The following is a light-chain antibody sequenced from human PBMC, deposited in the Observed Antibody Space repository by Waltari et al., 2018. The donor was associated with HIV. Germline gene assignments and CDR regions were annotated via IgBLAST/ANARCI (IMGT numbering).Light chain of an antibody. Sequence: DIQMTQSPSSLSASVGDRVTITCRASQTIDYYLNWYQQKPGKAPNLLIYAASSLQSGVPSRFSGSGSGTDFTLTISSRQPEDSATYYCQQSYSPYRTFGQGTKVEIK. J-gene: IGKJ1*01. CDR1: QTIDYY. CDR3: QQSYSPYRT. CDR2: AAS. V-gene: IGKV1-39*01.